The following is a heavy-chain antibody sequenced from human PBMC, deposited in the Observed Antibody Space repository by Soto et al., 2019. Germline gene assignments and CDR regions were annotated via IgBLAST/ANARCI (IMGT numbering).Heavy chain of an antibody. CDR3: AKERATTTAFDY. J-gene: IGHJ4*02. V-gene: IGHV3-23*01. CDR1: GFTFSRDA. CDR2: ITDNGGKT. Sequence: EVQLLESGGGLGQAGGSLRLSCGASGFTFSRDAMSWVRQAPGKGLEWVSLITDNGGKTYYADSVKGRFTISRDNTKNTVSLQMNSLRVEDTAIYYCAKERATTTAFDYWGQGALVTVSS. D-gene: IGHD1-1*01.